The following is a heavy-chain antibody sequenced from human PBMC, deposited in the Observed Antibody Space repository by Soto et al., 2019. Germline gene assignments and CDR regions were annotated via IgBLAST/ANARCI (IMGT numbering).Heavy chain of an antibody. V-gene: IGHV3-33*01. CDR3: ARVSGAGYYDRTCYFDY. CDR2: IWYDGSNK. Sequence: SLRLSFAASGFSFSSYGMQWVRQAPGKGLEWVAGIWYDGSNKYYGDSAKGRFTISRDNSMNTLYLEMNSLRAEDTAVYYCARVSGAGYYDRTCYFDYWGQGTLVTVSS. CDR1: GFSFSSYG. D-gene: IGHD3-16*01. J-gene: IGHJ4*02.